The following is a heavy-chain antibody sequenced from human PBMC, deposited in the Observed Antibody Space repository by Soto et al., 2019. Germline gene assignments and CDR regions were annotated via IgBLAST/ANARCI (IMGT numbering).Heavy chain of an antibody. D-gene: IGHD6-6*01. CDR3: AKCITALGPIDY. J-gene: IGHJ4*02. V-gene: IGHV4-31*03. CDR2: IYYSGST. Sequence: PSETLSLTCTVSGGSISSGDYYWSWIRQHPGKGLEWIGYIYYSGSTYYNPSLKSRVTISVDTSKNQFSLKLSSVTAADTAVYYCAKCITALGPIDYPGQKTLVTVSS. CDR1: GGSISSGDYY.